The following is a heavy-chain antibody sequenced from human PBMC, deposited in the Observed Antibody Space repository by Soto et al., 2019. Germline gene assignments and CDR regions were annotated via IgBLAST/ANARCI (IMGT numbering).Heavy chain of an antibody. CDR2: ISNTAGT. Sequence: PSETLSLTCTVSGDSISRYYWTWVRQPPGKGLEWIGYISNTAGTNYNPSLKSRVTLSVDTSENQFSLKLSSVTAADTAVYYCSRVFGAYWYFDYRGQGILVTVSS. J-gene: IGHJ4*02. CDR3: SRVFGAYWYFDY. D-gene: IGHD2-8*02. CDR1: GDSISRYY. V-gene: IGHV4-59*01.